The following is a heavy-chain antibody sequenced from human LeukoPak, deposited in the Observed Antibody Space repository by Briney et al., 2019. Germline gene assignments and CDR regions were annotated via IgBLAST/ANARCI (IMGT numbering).Heavy chain of an antibody. Sequence: SETLSLTCIVSGGSISRSSYYWGWIRQPPGKGLEWIGYIYYSGSTYYNSSLKSRVTISVDTSKNQFSLKLSSVTAADTAVYYCARSDHPQWELIEWGQGTLVTVSS. CDR2: IYYSGST. CDR3: ARSDHPQWELIE. CDR1: GGSISRSSYY. V-gene: IGHV4-39*07. J-gene: IGHJ4*02. D-gene: IGHD1-26*01.